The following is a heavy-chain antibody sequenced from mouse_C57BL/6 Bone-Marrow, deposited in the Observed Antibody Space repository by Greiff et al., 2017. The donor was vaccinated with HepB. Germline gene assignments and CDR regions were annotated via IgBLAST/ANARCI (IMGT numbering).Heavy chain of an antibody. V-gene: IGHV3-6*01. CDR2: ISYDGSN. J-gene: IGHJ3*01. CDR3: ARCYDGYSSWFAY. CDR1: GYSITSGYY. Sequence: EVHLVESGPGLVKPSQSLSLTCSVTGYSITSGYYWNWIRQFPGNKLEWMGYISYDGSNNYNPSLKNRISITRYTSKNQFFLKLNSVTTEDTATYYCARCYDGYSSWFAYWGQGTLVTVSA. D-gene: IGHD2-3*01.